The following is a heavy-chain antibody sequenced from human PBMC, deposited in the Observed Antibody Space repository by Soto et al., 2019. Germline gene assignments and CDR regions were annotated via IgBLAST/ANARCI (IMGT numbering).Heavy chain of an antibody. V-gene: IGHV3-74*01. CDR1: GVTFSSYA. Sequence: GGSLRLSCAASGVTFSSYAMHWVRQAPGKGLVWVSRINSDGSSTSYADSVKGRFTISRDNAKNTLYLQMNSLRAEDTAVYYCARGGSSGWYSPLDYWGLGTLVTVSS. CDR3: ARGGSSGWYSPLDY. CDR2: INSDGSST. J-gene: IGHJ4*02. D-gene: IGHD6-19*01.